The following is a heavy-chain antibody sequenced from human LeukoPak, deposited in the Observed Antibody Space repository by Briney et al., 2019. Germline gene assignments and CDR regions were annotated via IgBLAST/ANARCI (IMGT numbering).Heavy chain of an antibody. V-gene: IGHV1-8*01. CDR3: ARGGSIWEAYYYGMDV. CDR1: GYTFTSYD. Sequence: ASVKVSCKASGYTFTSYDINWVRQATGQGLEWMGWMNPNSGNTGYAQKFQGRVTMTRNTSISTAYMELSSLRSEDTAVYYCARGGSIWEAYYYGMDVWGQGTTVTVSS. D-gene: IGHD1-26*01. J-gene: IGHJ6*02. CDR2: MNPNSGNT.